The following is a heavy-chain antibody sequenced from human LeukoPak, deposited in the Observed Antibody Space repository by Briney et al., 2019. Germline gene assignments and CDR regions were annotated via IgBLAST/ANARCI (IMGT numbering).Heavy chain of an antibody. D-gene: IGHD1-1*01. CDR2: INGRGDDS. J-gene: IGHJ4*02. CDR3: VRMRGPERRHCFDY. Sequence: GGSLRLSCVVSDFTFAVSWVCQAPGKGLEWISTINGRGDDSFHADSVKGRFTISRDTSKNTLYLHMSSLRAADTAMYFCVRMRGPERRHCFDYWSQGALLIVSS. V-gene: IGHV3-23*01. CDR1: DFTFA.